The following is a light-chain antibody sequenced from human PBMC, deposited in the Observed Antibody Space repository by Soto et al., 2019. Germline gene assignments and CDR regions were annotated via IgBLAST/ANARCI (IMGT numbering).Light chain of an antibody. CDR2: SAS. J-gene: IGKJ5*01. CDR3: QQYNDWFSIT. Sequence: EIVLTHSPGTLSLSPWERATLSCRASQGVTSNYLAWYQQKPGQAPRVLIYSASSRATGIPDRFSGSGSGTDFTLTISRLEPEDFGVYYCQQYNDWFSITFGQGTRRGIK. V-gene: IGKV3-20*01. CDR1: QGVTSNY.